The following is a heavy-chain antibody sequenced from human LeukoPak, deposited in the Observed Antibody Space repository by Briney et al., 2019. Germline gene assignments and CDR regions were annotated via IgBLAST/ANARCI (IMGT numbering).Heavy chain of an antibody. V-gene: IGHV3-74*01. Sequence: GGSLRLSCVASGFTFSSYWMHWVCQVPGKGLVWVSRINSDGSSTSYADSVKGRFTISRDNARNTVYLEMNSLRAEDTAVYYCVRSLDYWGQGTLVTVSS. CDR1: GFTFSSYW. J-gene: IGHJ4*02. CDR2: INSDGSST. CDR3: VRSLDY.